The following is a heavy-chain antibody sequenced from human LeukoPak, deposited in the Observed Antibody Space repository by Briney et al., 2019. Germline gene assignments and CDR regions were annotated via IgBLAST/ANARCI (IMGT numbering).Heavy chain of an antibody. CDR1: GYTFTSYG. V-gene: IGHV1-18*01. Sequence: ASVKVSCXASGYTFTSYGISWVRQAPGQGLEWMGWISAYNGNTNYAQKLQGRVTMTTDTSTSTAYMELRSLRSDDTAVYYCARDSSVTYYDFWSGYYDYWGQGTLVTVSS. CDR3: ARDSSVTYYDFWSGYYDY. J-gene: IGHJ4*02. D-gene: IGHD3-3*01. CDR2: ISAYNGNT.